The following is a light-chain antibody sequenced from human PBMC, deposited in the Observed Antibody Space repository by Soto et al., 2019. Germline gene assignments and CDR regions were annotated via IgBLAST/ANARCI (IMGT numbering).Light chain of an antibody. J-gene: IGKJ1*01. CDR3: QQYNNWPWT. CDR2: GAS. Sequence: EIVMTQSPATLSVSPGERTTLSCRASQSVSSNLAWYQQKPGQAPRLLIYGASTRATGIPARFGGSGSGTEFTLTISCLQSEDFEVYYCQQYNNWPWTFGQGTKVEIK. CDR1: QSVSSN. V-gene: IGKV3-15*01.